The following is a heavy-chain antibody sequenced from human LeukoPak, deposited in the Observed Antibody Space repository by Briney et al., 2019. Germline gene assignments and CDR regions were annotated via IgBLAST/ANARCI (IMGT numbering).Heavy chain of an antibody. CDR2: ISESGSGT. J-gene: IGHJ4*02. CDR1: GLTFSRYA. CDR3: ATRGYSYGASFDY. D-gene: IGHD5-18*01. Sequence: GGSLRLSCAVSGLTFSRYAMSWVRQAPGKGLEWVSAISESGSGTYYADSVKGRFTISRDNSKNTLYLQMNSLRAEDTAVYYCATRGYSYGASFDYWGQGTLVTVSS. V-gene: IGHV3-23*01.